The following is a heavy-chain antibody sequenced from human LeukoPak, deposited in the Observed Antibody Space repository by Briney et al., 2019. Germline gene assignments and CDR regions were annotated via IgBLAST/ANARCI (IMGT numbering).Heavy chain of an antibody. Sequence: SETLSLTCTVSGGSISSYYWSWIRQPPGKGLEWIGYIHYSGSTNYNPSLKSRVTISVDTSKSQFSLKLSSVTAADTAVYYCARAYYYDSSGPFDLWGRGTLVTVSS. CDR1: GGSISSYY. V-gene: IGHV4-59*01. D-gene: IGHD3-22*01. J-gene: IGHJ2*01. CDR3: ARAYYYDSSGPFDL. CDR2: IHYSGST.